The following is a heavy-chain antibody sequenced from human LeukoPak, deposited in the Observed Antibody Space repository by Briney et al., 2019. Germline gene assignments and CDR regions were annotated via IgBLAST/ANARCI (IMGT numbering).Heavy chain of an antibody. J-gene: IGHJ4*02. CDR3: ARELYDILTGYDY. CDR2: IYYSGST. Sequence: SETLSLTCTVSGGSISSYYWSWIRQPPGKGLEWIGYIYYSGSTNYNPSLKSRVTISVDTSKNQFSLKLSSVTAADTAVYYCARELYDILTGYDYWGQGTLVTVSS. V-gene: IGHV4-59*12. CDR1: GGSISSYY. D-gene: IGHD3-9*01.